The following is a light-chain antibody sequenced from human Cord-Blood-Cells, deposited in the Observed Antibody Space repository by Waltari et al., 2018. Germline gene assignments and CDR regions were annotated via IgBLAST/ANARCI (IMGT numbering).Light chain of an antibody. CDR1: QGIRSY. V-gene: IGKV1-9*01. J-gene: IGKJ2*01. Sequence: DIQLTQSPCFLSASVGDRVTITCRASQGIRSYLAWYQQKPGKAPKLLIYAASTLQSGVPSRFRGSESGTEFTLTISSLQAEDVAVYYCQQYYSTPYTFGQGTKLEIK. CDR3: QQYYSTPYT. CDR2: AAS.